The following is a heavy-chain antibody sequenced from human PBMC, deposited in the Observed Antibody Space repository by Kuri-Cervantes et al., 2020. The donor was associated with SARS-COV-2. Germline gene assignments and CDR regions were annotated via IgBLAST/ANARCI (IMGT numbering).Heavy chain of an antibody. J-gene: IGHJ2*01. Sequence: GGSLRLSCAASGFTFSSYAMHWVRQATGKGREWVSAIGTAGDTYYADSVKGRFTISRDNSKNTLYLQMNSLRAEDTAVYYCAKNTVTVWYFDLWGRGTLVTVSS. V-gene: IGHV3-13*01. CDR2: IGTAGDT. CDR3: AKNTVTVWYFDL. D-gene: IGHD4-17*01. CDR1: GFTFSSYA.